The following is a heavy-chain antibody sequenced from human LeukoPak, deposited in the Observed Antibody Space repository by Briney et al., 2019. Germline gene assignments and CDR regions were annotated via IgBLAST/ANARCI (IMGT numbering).Heavy chain of an antibody. D-gene: IGHD5-18*01. V-gene: IGHV3-33*01. CDR2: IWSDGSNK. CDR1: GFAFSRSI. Sequence: GRSLRLSCAASGFAFSRSIIHWVRQAPGKGLEWVALIWSDGSNKYYTDSVKGRFIISRDNSKNTVYLQMDSLRAEDTAVYYCATDQGSLLSVLDAAMAGYGDSELSGMDVWGQGTTVTVSS. J-gene: IGHJ6*02. CDR3: ATDQGSLLSVLDAAMAGYGDSELSGMDV.